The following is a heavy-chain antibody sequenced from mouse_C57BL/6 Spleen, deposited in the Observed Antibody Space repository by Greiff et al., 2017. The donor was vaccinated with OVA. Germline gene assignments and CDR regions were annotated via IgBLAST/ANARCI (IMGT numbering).Heavy chain of an antibody. D-gene: IGHD2-5*01. CDR1: GYTFTSYW. V-gene: IGHV1-61*01. CDR3: ARSAYYSNYDYFDY. Sequence: QVQLKQPGAELVRPGSSVKLSCKASGYTFTSYWMDWVKQRPGQGLEWIGNIYPSDSETHYNQKFKDKATLTVDKSSSTAYMQLSSLTSEDSAVYYCARSAYYSNYDYFDYWGQGTTLTVSS. CDR2: IYPSDSET. J-gene: IGHJ2*01.